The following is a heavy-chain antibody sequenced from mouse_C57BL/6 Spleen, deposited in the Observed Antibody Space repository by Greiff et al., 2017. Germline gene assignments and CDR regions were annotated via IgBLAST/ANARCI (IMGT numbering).Heavy chain of an antibody. J-gene: IGHJ1*03. Sequence: EVKLMESGGGLVQPGASLRLSCAASGFTFTDYYMSWVRQPPGKAPEWLAFIRNKANGYTTEYTASVKGRFTISRDNSQNILYLQMNTLRAEDSATYYCVKAVRGYYGSSYGDWYFDVWGTGTTVTVSS. D-gene: IGHD1-1*01. CDR3: VKAVRGYYGSSYGDWYFDV. CDR1: GFTFTDYY. V-gene: IGHV7-4*01. CDR2: IRNKANGYTT.